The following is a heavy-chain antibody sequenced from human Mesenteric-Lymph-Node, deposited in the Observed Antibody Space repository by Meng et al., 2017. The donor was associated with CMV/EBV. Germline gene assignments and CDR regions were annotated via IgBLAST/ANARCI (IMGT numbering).Heavy chain of an antibody. CDR2: IWYDGSNK. CDR3: ATGPMSAFEI. CDR1: GFIFRSYG. J-gene: IGHJ3*02. V-gene: IGHV3-33*01. Sequence: GESLKISCAASGFIFRSYGINWVRQAPGKGLEWVAVIWYDGSNKYYADSVKGRFTISRDNSKNMLYLEMNSLRAEDTAVYYCATGPMSAFEIWGPGTMVTVSS. D-gene: IGHD3-10*01.